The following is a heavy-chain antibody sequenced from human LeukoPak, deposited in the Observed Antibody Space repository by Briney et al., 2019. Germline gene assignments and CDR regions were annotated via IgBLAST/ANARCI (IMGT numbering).Heavy chain of an antibody. CDR3: ARVLWGVAARLRAGWFDP. V-gene: IGHV4-34*01. CDR1: GGSLSGYY. CDR2: INHSGST. J-gene: IGHJ5*02. D-gene: IGHD6-6*01. Sequence: PSETLSLTCAVYGGSLSGYYWSWIRQPPGKGLEWIGEINHSGSTNYNPSLKSRVTISVDTSKNQFSLKLSSVTAADTAVYYCARVLWGVAARLRAGWFDPWGQGTLVTVSS.